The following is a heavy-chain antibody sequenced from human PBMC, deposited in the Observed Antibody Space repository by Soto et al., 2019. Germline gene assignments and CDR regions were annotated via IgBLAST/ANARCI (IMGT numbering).Heavy chain of an antibody. Sequence: QVQLQESGPGLVKPSETLSLTCTVSGDSIRNYYWSWIRQPPGKGLEWIGYIYYSGSTNYNPSLKSRVTRSVDTSKNQFSRKRSSVTAADTAVYYCARHLWVGSSWYLGAFDIWGQGTMVTVSS. V-gene: IGHV4-59*08. CDR3: ARHLWVGSSWYLGAFDI. CDR1: GDSIRNYY. J-gene: IGHJ3*02. CDR2: IYYSGST. D-gene: IGHD6-13*01.